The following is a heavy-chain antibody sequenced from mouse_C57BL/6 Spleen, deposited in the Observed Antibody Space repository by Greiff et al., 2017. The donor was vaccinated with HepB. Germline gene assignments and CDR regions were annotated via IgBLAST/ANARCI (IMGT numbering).Heavy chain of an antibody. V-gene: IGHV1-76*01. CDR2: IYPGSGNT. CDR1: GYTFTDYY. D-gene: IGHD1-1*01. CDR3: ARDSSYEGFAY. Sequence: QVQLKESGAELVRPGASVKLSCKASGYTFTDYYINWVKQRPGQGLEWIARIYPGSGNTYYNEKFKGKATLTAEKSSSTAYMQLSSLTSEDSAVYFCARDSSYEGFAYWGQGTLVTVSA. J-gene: IGHJ3*01.